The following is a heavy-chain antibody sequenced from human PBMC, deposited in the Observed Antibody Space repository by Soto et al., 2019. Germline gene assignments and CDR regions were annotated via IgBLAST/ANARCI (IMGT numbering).Heavy chain of an antibody. D-gene: IGHD3-10*01. CDR1: GFTFSRFE. J-gene: IGHJ4*02. CDR2: ISSSGSTA. CDR3: TRAAWFPYLSFY. V-gene: IGHV3-48*03. Sequence: GGSLRLSCAASGFTFSRFELHWVRQAPGKGLEWISYISSSGSTAYYASSVEGRFTISKDNANNSVYLQMDSLRAEDTALYYCTRAAWFPYLSFYWGQGALVTISS.